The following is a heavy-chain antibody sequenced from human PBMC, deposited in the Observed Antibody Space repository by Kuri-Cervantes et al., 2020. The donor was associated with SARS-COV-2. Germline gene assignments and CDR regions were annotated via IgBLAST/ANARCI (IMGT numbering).Heavy chain of an antibody. J-gene: IGHJ6*03. V-gene: IGHV3-33*08. Sequence: GESLKISCAPSGFTFSNYAIHWVRQAPGKGLEWVSVIWYDGKNEYYAGSVKGRFNISRDTSKNTVSLHMNSLRAEDTAMYYCATGAANSYMDVWGRGTTVTVSS. D-gene: IGHD3-10*01. CDR1: GFTFSNYA. CDR3: ATGAANSYMDV. CDR2: IWYDGKNE.